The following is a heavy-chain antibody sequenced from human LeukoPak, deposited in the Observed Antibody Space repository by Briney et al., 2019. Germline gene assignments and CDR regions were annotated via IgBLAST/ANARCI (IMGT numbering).Heavy chain of an antibody. D-gene: IGHD3-10*01. V-gene: IGHV3-23*01. CDR3: AKGNYYYGSGIYPNFDY. CDR1: GFTFSNYA. J-gene: IGHJ4*02. CDR2: ISGSGGTT. Sequence: SGGSLRLSCAASGFTFSNYAMNWVRQAPGKGREWVSLISGSGGTTYYADSVKGRFTISRDNSKNTLYLQMNSLRVEDTAVYYCAKGNYYYGSGIYPNFDYWGQGTLVTVSS.